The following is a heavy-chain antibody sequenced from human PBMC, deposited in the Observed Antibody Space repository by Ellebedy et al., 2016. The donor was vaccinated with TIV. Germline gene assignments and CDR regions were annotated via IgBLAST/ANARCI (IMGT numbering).Heavy chain of an antibody. CDR1: GFSLSNSF. CDR3: RPGHYSDA. V-gene: IGHV3-23*01. CDR2: LTADGRST. J-gene: IGHJ4*02. Sequence: GESLKISXAASGFSLSNSFMSWICQAPGKGLEWASTLTADGRSTYFADSVKGRFTISRDNSKNTVYLQMNSLRSEDTAVYYCRPGHYSDAWGQGTLVTVSS.